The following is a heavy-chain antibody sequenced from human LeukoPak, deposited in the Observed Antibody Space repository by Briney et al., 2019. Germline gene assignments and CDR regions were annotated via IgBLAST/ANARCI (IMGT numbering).Heavy chain of an antibody. CDR3: ARHYSSGSNFDY. CDR2: IDPGDSYT. J-gene: IGHJ4*02. D-gene: IGHD6-19*01. V-gene: IGHV5-10-1*01. CDR1: GYSFTRYW. Sequence: GESLKISCKGSGYSFTRYWISWVRQMPGKGLEWMGRIDPGDSYTNYSPSFQGHVTISADKSISTAYLQWSSLKASDTAMYYCARHYSSGSNFDYWGQGTLVTVSS.